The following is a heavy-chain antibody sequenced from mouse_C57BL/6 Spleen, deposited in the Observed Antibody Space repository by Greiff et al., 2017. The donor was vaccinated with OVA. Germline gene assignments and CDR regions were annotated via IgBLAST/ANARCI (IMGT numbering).Heavy chain of an antibody. J-gene: IGHJ1*03. CDR3: ARGNYGRSYKRYFDV. CDR2: IYPGDGDT. CDR1: GYAFSSYW. V-gene: IGHV1-80*01. Sequence: QVQLQQSGAELVKPGASVKISCKASGYAFSSYWMNWVKQRPGKGLEWIGQIYPGDGDTNYNGKFKGKATLTADKSSSTAYMQLSSLTSEDSAVYFCARGNYGRSYKRYFDVWGTGTTVTVSS. D-gene: IGHD1-1*01.